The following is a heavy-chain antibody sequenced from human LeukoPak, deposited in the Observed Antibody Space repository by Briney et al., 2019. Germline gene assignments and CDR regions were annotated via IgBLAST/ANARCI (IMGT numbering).Heavy chain of an antibody. CDR1: GGSISSGDHY. CDR3: ASRYSSGWYYFDY. D-gene: IGHD6-19*01. CDR2: IYYSGST. Sequence: SQTLSLTCTVSGGSISSGDHYWSWIRQPPGKGLEWIGYIYYSGSTYYNPSLKSRVTISVDTSKNQFSLKLSSVTAADTAVYYCASRYSSGWYYFDYWGQGTLVTVSS. V-gene: IGHV4-30-4*08. J-gene: IGHJ4*02.